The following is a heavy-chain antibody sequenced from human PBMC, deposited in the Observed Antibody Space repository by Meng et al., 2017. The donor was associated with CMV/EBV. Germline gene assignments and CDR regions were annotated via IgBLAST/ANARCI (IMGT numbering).Heavy chain of an antibody. J-gene: IGHJ4*02. CDR3: ARLRFYYGSGSYYKGIYFDY. CDR1: GFTFSDYY. D-gene: IGHD3-10*01. Sequence: GGSLRLSCAASGFTFSDYYMSWIRQAPGKGLEWVSHISSSGSTIYYADSVKGRFTISRDNAKNSLYLQMNSLRAEDTAVYYCARLRFYYGSGSYYKGIYFDYWGQGTLVTVSS. CDR2: ISSSGSTI. V-gene: IGHV3-11*04.